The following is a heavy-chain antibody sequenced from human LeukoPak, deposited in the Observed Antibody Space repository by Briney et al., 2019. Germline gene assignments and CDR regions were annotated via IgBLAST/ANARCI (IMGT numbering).Heavy chain of an antibody. CDR3: ARDQGSMIVVRTTNSICDL. Sequence: GGSLSPSCAASGFTFSNYWMSWVRQAPGKGLEWLANINQDGSEIYYVDSVKGRFTISRDNVKNSLYLQINSLRADDTAVYYCARDQGSMIVVRTTNSICDLWGGHSPLTISS. J-gene: IGHJ2*01. CDR1: GFTFSNYW. D-gene: IGHD3-22*01. CDR2: INQDGSEI. V-gene: IGHV3-7*01.